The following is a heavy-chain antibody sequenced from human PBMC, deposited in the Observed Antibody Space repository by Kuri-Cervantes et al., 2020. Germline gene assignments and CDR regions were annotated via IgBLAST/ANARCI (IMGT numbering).Heavy chain of an antibody. Sequence: LSLTCAASGFTFSSYGMHWVRQAPGKGLEWVAVIWYDGSNKYYADSVKGRFTISRDNAKNSLYLQMNSLRSEDTAVYYCARERQWGRNYYFDSWGQGTLVTVSS. CDR3: ARERQWGRNYYFDS. CDR2: IWYDGSNK. CDR1: GFTFSSYG. V-gene: IGHV3-33*01. D-gene: IGHD3-16*01. J-gene: IGHJ4*02.